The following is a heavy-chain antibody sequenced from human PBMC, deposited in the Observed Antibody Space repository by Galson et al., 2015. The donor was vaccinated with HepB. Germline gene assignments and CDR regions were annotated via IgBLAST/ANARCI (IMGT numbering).Heavy chain of an antibody. CDR3: ARERLTVTATYFDY. J-gene: IGHJ4*02. CDR2: IKQDGSER. D-gene: IGHD2-21*02. Sequence: SLRLSCAVSGFTFSNFWVSWVRQAPGKGLEWVANIKQDGSERYYVDSVKGRFTISRDNAKNSLYLQMNSLRAEDTAVYYCARERLTVTATYFDYWGQGTLVTVSS. CDR1: GFTFSNFW. V-gene: IGHV3-7*01.